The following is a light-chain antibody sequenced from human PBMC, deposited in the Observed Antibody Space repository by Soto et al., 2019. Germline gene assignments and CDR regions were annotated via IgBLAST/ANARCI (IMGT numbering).Light chain of an antibody. CDR1: TGHSSYA. V-gene: IGLV4-69*02. CDR2: LNSDGSH. Sequence: QLVLTQSPSASASLGASVTLTCTLSTGHSSYAIAWHQQQPEKGPRYLMKLNSDGSHSKGDGIPDRFSGSTSGAERYLTIASLQSEDEADYYCQTWDTGIGVFGGGTKLTVL. J-gene: IGLJ3*02. CDR3: QTWDTGIGV.